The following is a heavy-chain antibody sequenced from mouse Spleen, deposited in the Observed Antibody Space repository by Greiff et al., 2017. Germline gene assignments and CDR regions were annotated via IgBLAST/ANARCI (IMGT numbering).Heavy chain of an antibody. V-gene: IGHV1-64*01. Sequence: QVQLQQPGAELVKPGASVKLSCKASGYTFTSYWMHWVKQRPGQGLEWIGMIHPNSGSTNYNEKFKSKATLTVDKSSSTAYMQLSSLTSEDSAVYYCARRGCYGSSYDYFDYWGQGTTLTVSS. J-gene: IGHJ2*01. CDR3: ARRGCYGSSYDYFDY. CDR1: GYTFTSYW. CDR2: IHPNSGST. D-gene: IGHD1-1*01.